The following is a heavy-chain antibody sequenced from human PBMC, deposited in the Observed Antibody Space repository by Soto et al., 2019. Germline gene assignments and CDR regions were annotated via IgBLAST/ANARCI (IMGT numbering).Heavy chain of an antibody. J-gene: IGHJ4*02. V-gene: IGHV4-59*01. Sequence: QVQLQESGPGLVEPSETLSLTCTVSGGSISSYYWSWIRQPPGKGLEWIGYIYYSGSTNYNPSLKSRVTISVDTSKNQFSLKLSSVTAADTAVYYCARVQEEWLTYYFDYWGQGTLVTVSS. D-gene: IGHD3-3*01. CDR3: ARVQEEWLTYYFDY. CDR1: GGSISSYY. CDR2: IYYSGST.